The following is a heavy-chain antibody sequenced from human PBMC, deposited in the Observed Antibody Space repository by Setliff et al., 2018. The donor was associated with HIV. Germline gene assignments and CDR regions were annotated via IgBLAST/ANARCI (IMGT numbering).Heavy chain of an antibody. V-gene: IGHV1-18*01. J-gene: IGHJ4*02. CDR2: ISGKNGNT. CDR1: GYTFTSYG. CDR3: ARYSSWNFEEHFDY. D-gene: IGHD1-7*01. Sequence: GASVKVSCKASGYTFTSYGISWVRQAPGQGLEWMGWISGKNGNTNYAQRFQGRVTMTTDTSTSTAYMELRSLRSDDTAVYYCARYSSWNFEEHFDYWGQGTLVTVSS.